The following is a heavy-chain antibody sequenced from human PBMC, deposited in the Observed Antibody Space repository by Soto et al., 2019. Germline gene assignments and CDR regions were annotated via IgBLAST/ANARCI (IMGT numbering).Heavy chain of an antibody. CDR2: IYGGGNT. J-gene: IGHJ4*02. CDR3: AKDVLRYFDWLLDY. D-gene: IGHD3-9*01. Sequence: GGSLRLSCAASGFTVSRNYMTWVRRAPGKGLEWVSIIYGGGNTYYADSVKGRFTISRDNSKNTLYLQMNSLRAEDTAVYYCAKDVLRYFDWLLDYWGQGTLVTVSS. CDR1: GFTVSRNY. V-gene: IGHV3-53*05.